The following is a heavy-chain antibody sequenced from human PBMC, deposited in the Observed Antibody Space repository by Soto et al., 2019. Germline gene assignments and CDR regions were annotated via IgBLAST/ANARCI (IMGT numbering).Heavy chain of an antibody. Sequence: VKVSCKASGGTFSSYAISWVRQAPGQGLEWMGGIIPIFGTANYAQKFQGRVTITADKSTSTAYMELSSPRSEDTAVYYCASGRSYYYYCYGMDVWGQGTTVTVSS. CDR2: IIPIFGTA. J-gene: IGHJ6*02. V-gene: IGHV1-69*06. CDR3: ASGRSYYYYCYGMDV. CDR1: GGTFSSYA.